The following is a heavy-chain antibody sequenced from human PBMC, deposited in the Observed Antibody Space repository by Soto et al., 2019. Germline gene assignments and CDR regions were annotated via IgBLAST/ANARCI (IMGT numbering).Heavy chain of an antibody. J-gene: IGHJ4*02. V-gene: IGHV4-59*01. Sequence: SSETLSLTCTVSGGSINDFYWSWIRQPPGKGLEWIGYIYYSGSTDYNPSLKGRVTISVDTSKNQFSLKLRSVTAADTAVYYCARVGGVAALFFTKGAQEPRVTFP. CDR2: IYYSGST. D-gene: IGHD2-15*01. CDR1: GGSINDFY. CDR3: ARVGGVAALFFTK.